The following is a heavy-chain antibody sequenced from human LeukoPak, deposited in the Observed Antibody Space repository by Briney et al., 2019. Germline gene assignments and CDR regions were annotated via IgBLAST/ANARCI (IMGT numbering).Heavy chain of an antibody. CDR1: GFTFSTYW. Sequence: GSLRLSCAASGFTFSTYWMTWVRQAPGKGLEWVANIKQDGSEMYYVDSVKGRFTIPRDNAKNSLYLQMNGLRPDDTAVYYCARGSGSYYIYWGQGTRVTVSS. V-gene: IGHV3-7*04. CDR3: ARGSGSYYIY. CDR2: IKQDGSEM. J-gene: IGHJ4*02. D-gene: IGHD1-26*01.